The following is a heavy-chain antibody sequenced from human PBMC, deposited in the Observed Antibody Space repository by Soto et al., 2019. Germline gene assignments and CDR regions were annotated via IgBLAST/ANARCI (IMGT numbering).Heavy chain of an antibody. Sequence: QVQLVQSGAEVKKPGASVKVSCKASGYPFTSYGVTWVRQAPGQGLEWMAWISAYNGITNYAQKFQGRVTVTADTSTGTAYVELRSLSSDDTAVYYCARDLWLGQASGRDYWGQGAVVTVSS. V-gene: IGHV1-18*01. CDR3: ARDLWLGQASGRDY. D-gene: IGHD3-10*01. CDR2: ISAYNGIT. CDR1: GYPFTSYG. J-gene: IGHJ4*02.